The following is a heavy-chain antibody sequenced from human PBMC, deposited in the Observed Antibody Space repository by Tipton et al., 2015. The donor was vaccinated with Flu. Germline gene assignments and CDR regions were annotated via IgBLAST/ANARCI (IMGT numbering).Heavy chain of an antibody. V-gene: IGHV4-59*01. CDR2: IYYSGST. CDR1: GGSISSYY. Sequence: TLSLTCTVSGGSISSYYWSWIRQPPGKGLEWIGYIYYSGSTNYNPSLKSRVTISVDTSKNQFSLKLSSVTAADTAVYYGARVKPQWLGGTYYFDYWGQGTLVTVSS. D-gene: IGHD6-19*01. CDR3: ARVKPQWLGGTYYFDY. J-gene: IGHJ4*02.